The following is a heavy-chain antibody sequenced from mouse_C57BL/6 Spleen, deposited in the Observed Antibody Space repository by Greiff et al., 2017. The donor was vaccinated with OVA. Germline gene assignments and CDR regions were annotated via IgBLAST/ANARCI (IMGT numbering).Heavy chain of an antibody. V-gene: IGHV1-82*01. CDR1: GYAFSSSW. Sequence: QVQLKESGPELVKPGVSVKISCKASGYAFSSSWMNWVMQRPGKGLAWIGRIYPGAGDTNYNGKFKGKAPLTADKSSNTAYMQLSSLTSEDSAVYFCARLGLYDGYYVPYFDYWGQGTTLTVSS. J-gene: IGHJ2*01. CDR3: ARLGLYDGYYVPYFDY. CDR2: IYPGAGDT. D-gene: IGHD2-3*01.